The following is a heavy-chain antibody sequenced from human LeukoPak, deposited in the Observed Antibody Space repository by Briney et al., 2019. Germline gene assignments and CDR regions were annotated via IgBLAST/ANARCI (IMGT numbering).Heavy chain of an antibody. J-gene: IGHJ4*02. CDR2: ISWNSGSI. CDR1: GFTFDDYA. V-gene: IGHV3-9*01. Sequence: PGRSLRLSCAASGFTFDDYAMHWVRQAPGKGLEWVSGISWNSGSIGYADSVKGRFTISRDNAKNSLYLQMNSLRAEDTALYYCAKVIGSSGYYHFDYWGQGTLVTVSS. D-gene: IGHD3-22*01. CDR3: AKVIGSSGYYHFDY.